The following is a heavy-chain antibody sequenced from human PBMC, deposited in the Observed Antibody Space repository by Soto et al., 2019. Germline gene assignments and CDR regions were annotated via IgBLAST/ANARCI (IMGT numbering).Heavy chain of an antibody. J-gene: IGHJ5*02. CDR2: INAGNGNT. CDR3: ARPNWVAAPGGWFDP. V-gene: IGHV1-3*01. D-gene: IGHD6-13*01. Sequence: ASVKVSCKASGYTFTSYARHWVRQAPGQRLEWMGWINAGNGNTKYSQKFQGRVTITRDTSASTAYMELSSLRSEDTAVYYCARPNWVAAPGGWFDPWGQGTLVTVSS. CDR1: GYTFTSYA.